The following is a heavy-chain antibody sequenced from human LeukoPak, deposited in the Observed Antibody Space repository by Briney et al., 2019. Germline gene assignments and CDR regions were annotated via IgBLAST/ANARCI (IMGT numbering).Heavy chain of an antibody. CDR2: INAGNGNT. V-gene: IGHV1-3*03. CDR3: ARGNSYYYYMDV. J-gene: IGHJ6*03. CDR1: GYTFTSYG. Sequence: ASVKVSCKASGYTFTSYGISWVRQAPGQRLEWMGWINAGNGNTKYSQEFQGRVTITRDTSASTAYMELSSLRSEDMAVYYCARGNSYYYYMDVWGKGTTVTVSS.